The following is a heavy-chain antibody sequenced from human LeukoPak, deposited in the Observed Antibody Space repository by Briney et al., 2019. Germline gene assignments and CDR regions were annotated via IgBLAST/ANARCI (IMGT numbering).Heavy chain of an antibody. CDR2: IIPIFGTA. CDR3: ARVGDSSGYYYSFDFQH. J-gene: IGHJ1*01. CDR1: GGTFSSYA. V-gene: IGHV1-69*05. D-gene: IGHD3-22*01. Sequence: SVKVSCKASGGTFSSYAISWVRQAPGQGLEWMGRIIPIFGTANYAQKFQGRVTITTDESTSTAYMELSSLRSEDTAVYYCARVGDSSGYYYSFDFQHRGQGTLVTVSS.